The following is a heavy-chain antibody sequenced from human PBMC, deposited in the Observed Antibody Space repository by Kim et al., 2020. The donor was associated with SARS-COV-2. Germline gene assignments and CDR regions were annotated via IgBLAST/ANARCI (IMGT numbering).Heavy chain of an antibody. V-gene: IGHV1-69*13. Sequence: SVKVSCKASGGTFSSYAISWVRQAPGQGLEWMGGIIPIFGTANYAQKFQGRVTITADESTSTAYMELSSLRSEDTAVYYCARTGWGSSGYRNYYYYGMDVWGQGTTVTVSS. CDR3: ARTGWGSSGYRNYYYYGMDV. D-gene: IGHD3-22*01. J-gene: IGHJ6*02. CDR1: GGTFSSYA. CDR2: IIPIFGTA.